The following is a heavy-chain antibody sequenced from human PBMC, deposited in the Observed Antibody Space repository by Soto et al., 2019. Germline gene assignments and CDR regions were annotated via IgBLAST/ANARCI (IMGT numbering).Heavy chain of an antibody. CDR2: IYPGDSDT. J-gene: IGHJ6*01. CDR3: ARRLYCDGDCTSEFYY. Sequence: GESLKISGQRSGYSFTSYWSGWVRQLPWKGLEWMGIIYPGDSDTRYSPSFQGQVTISADKSISTAYLQWSSLKASDTALNYCARRLYCDGDCTSEFYY. V-gene: IGHV5-51*01. D-gene: IGHD2-21*02. CDR1: GYSFTSYW.